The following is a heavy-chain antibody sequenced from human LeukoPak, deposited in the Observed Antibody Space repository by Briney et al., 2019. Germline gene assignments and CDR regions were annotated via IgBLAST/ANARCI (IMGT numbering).Heavy chain of an antibody. V-gene: IGHV4-61*05. Sequence: KTSETLSLTCTVSGGSISSSSYYWGWIRQPPGKGLEWIGYIYYSGSTNYNPSLKSRVTISVDTSKNQFSLKLSSVTAADTAVYYCAGASYDSSGVHWGQGTLVTVSS. CDR3: AGASYDSSGVH. CDR1: GGSISSSSYY. D-gene: IGHD3-22*01. CDR2: IYYSGST. J-gene: IGHJ4*02.